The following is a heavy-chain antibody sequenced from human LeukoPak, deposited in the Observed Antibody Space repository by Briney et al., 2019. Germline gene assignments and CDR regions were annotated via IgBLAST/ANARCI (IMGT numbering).Heavy chain of an antibody. CDR2: MNPNSGNT. CDR3: ARANYYGSGKKDLDY. V-gene: IGHV1-8*01. Sequence: GASVKVSSKASGYTFTTYDINWVRQATGQGLEWMGWMNPNSGNTGYAQKFQARVTMTRNTSISTAYMELNSLRSEDTAVYYCARANYYGSGKKDLDYWGQGTLVTVSS. J-gene: IGHJ4*02. CDR1: GYTFTTYD. D-gene: IGHD3-10*01.